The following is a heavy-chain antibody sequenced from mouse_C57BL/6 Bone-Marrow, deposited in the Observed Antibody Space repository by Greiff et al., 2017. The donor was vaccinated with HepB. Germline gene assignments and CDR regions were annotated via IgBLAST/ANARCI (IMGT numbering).Heavy chain of an antibody. J-gene: IGHJ2*01. V-gene: IGHV1-75*01. D-gene: IGHD1-1*01. Sequence: VQLQQSGPELVKPGASVKISCKASGYTFTDYYINWVKHRPGQGLEWIGWIFPGSGSTYYNEKFKGKATLTVDKSSSTAYMLLSSLTSEDSAVYFCARLSNYYGSSHYFDYWGQGTTLTVSS. CDR2: IFPGSGST. CDR3: ARLSNYYGSSHYFDY. CDR1: GYTFTDYY.